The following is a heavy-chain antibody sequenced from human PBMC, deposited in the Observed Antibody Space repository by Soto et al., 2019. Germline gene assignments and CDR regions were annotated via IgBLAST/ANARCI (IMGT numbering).Heavy chain of an antibody. CDR3: ARQGFGVAQIDY. D-gene: IGHD3-3*01. Sequence: TLSLTCAVYGGSFSGYYWSWIRQPPGKGLEWIGEINHSGSTNYNPSLKSRVTISVDTSKNQFSLKLSSVTAADTAVYYCARQGFGVAQIDYWGQGTLVTVSS. V-gene: IGHV4-34*01. J-gene: IGHJ4*02. CDR1: GGSFSGYY. CDR2: INHSGST.